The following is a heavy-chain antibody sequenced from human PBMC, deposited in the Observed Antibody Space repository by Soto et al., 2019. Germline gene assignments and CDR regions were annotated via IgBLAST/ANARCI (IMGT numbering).Heavy chain of an antibody. CDR1: GGSFSGYY. CDR3: ARATWLLGPSEGYYYYGMDV. D-gene: IGHD3-22*01. J-gene: IGHJ6*02. V-gene: IGHV4-34*01. Sequence: SETLSLTCAVYGGSFSGYYWSWIRQPPGKGLGWIGEINHSGSTNYNPSLKSRVTISVDTSKNQFSLKLSSVTAADTAVYYCARATWLLGPSEGYYYYGMDVWGQGTTVTVSS. CDR2: INHSGST.